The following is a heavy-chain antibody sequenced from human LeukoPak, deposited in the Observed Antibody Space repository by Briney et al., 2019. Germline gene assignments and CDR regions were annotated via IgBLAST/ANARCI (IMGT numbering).Heavy chain of an antibody. CDR3: ARHRSMVRGVIQGWFDP. CDR2: IYPGDSDT. V-gene: IGHV5-51*01. J-gene: IGHJ5*02. D-gene: IGHD3-10*01. CDR1: GYSFTSYW. Sequence: GESLKISCKGSGYSFTSYWIGWVRPMPGKGVEWMGIIYPGDSDTRYSPSFQGQVTISADKSISTAYLQWSSLKASDTAMYYCARHRSMVRGVIQGWFDPWGQGTLVTVSS.